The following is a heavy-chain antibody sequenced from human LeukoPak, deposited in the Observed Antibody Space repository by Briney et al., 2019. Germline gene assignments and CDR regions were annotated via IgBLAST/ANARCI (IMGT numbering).Heavy chain of an antibody. CDR1: GGSISTSGSY. J-gene: IGHJ4*02. CDR3: ARPGVAGTTHIYFDY. Sequence: SETLSLTCTVSGGSISTSGSYWGWVRQPPGKGLEWIGIIYYSGSTNYNPSLKSRVTISVDTSKNQFSLKLSSVTAADTAVYYCARPGVAGTTHIYFDYWGQGTLVTVSS. CDR2: IYYSGST. D-gene: IGHD6-19*01. V-gene: IGHV4-39*07.